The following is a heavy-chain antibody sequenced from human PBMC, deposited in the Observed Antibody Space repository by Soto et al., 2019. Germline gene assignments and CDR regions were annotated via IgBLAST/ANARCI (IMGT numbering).Heavy chain of an antibody. J-gene: IGHJ3*02. D-gene: IGHD3-9*01. CDR2: IDPSDSYT. V-gene: IGHV5-10-1*01. CDR1: GYSFTSYW. CDR3: AWGPNYDILTGYYSRRAFDI. Sequence: PGESLKISCKGSGYSFTSYWISWVRQMPGKGLEWMGRIDPSDSYTNYSPSFQGHVTISADKSISTAYLQWSSLKASDTAMYYCAWGPNYDILTGYYSRRAFDIWGQGTMVTVSS.